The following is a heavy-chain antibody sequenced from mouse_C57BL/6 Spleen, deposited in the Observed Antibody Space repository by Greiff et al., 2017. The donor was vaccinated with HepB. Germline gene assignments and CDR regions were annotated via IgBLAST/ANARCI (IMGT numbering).Heavy chain of an antibody. Sequence: EVKLVESGGGLVQPGGSLKLSCAASGFTFSDYYMYWVRQTPEKRLEWVAYISNGGGSTYYPDTVKGRFTISRDNAKNTLYLQMSRLKSEDTAMYYCARRLRRYYAMDYWGQGTSVTVSS. CDR3: ARRLRRYYAMDY. D-gene: IGHD2-12*01. CDR1: GFTFSDYY. J-gene: IGHJ4*01. CDR2: ISNGGGST. V-gene: IGHV5-12*01.